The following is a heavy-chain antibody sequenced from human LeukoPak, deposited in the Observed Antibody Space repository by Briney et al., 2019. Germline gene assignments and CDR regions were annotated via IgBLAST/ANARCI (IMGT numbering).Heavy chain of an antibody. J-gene: IGHJ4*02. D-gene: IGHD4-17*01. V-gene: IGHV3-30*02. CDR2: IRYDGSNK. Sequence: GGSLRLSCAASGFTFSSYGMHWVRQAPGKWLEWVAFIRYDGSNKYYADSVKGRFTISRDNSKNTLYLQMNSLRAEDTAVYYCAKESLEYGDYALTFDYWGQGNLVTVSS. CDR1: GFTFSSYG. CDR3: AKESLEYGDYALTFDY.